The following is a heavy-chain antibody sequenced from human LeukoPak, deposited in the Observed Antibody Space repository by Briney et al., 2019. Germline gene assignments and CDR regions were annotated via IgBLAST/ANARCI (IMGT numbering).Heavy chain of an antibody. V-gene: IGHV1-18*01. D-gene: IGHD5-12*01. Sequence: ASVKVSCKASGYTFTGYGISWVRQAPGQGLEWMGWISAYNGNTNYAQKLQGRVTMTTDTSTSTAYMELRSLRSDDTAVYYCARYEYSGYDFRFGAFDIWGQGTMVTVSS. CDR2: ISAYNGNT. CDR1: GYTFTGYG. CDR3: ARYEYSGYDFRFGAFDI. J-gene: IGHJ3*02.